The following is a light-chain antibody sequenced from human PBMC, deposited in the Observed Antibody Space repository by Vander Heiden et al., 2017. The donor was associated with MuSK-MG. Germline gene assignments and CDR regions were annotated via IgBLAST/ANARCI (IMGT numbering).Light chain of an antibody. Sequence: SYVLTQPPSVSVAPGQTATIPCGGNNIGRKSVHWYQRKPGQAPGLVVYDDSDRPSGSPERFSGSNSGNTATLTISTVEAGDEADDYCQVWDTVSDHLVVFGGGTKLTVL. CDR2: DDS. CDR3: QVWDTVSDHLVV. J-gene: IGLJ2*01. CDR1: NIGRKS. V-gene: IGLV3-21*02.